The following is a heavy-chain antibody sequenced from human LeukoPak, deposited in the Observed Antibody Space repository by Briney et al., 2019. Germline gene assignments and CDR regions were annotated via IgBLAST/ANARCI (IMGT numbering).Heavy chain of an antibody. CDR2: IYHSGST. J-gene: IGHJ6*03. CDR3: ARGYGDYAYYYYYYMDV. D-gene: IGHD4-17*01. Sequence: SETLSLTCAVYGGSFSGYYWSWIRQPPGKGLEWIGSIYHSGSTYYNPSLKSRVTISVDTSKNQFSLKLSSVTAADTAVYYCARGYGDYAYYYYYYMDVWGKGTTVTVSS. CDR1: GGSFSGYY. V-gene: IGHV4-34*01.